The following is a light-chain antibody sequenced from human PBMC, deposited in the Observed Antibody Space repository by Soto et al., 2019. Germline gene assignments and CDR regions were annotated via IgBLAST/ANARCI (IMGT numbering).Light chain of an antibody. V-gene: IGLV2-23*01. CDR3: YSYAGENLYV. CDR2: EGT. Sequence: QSVLTQPASVSASPVQSITIPCTGTSSDVGSYNLVSWFQQHPGKVPKLLIYEGTKRPSGLSDRFSGSKSGTTASLTISGLQAEDEAHYYCYSYAGENLYVFGTGTKVTVL. CDR1: SSDVGSYNL. J-gene: IGLJ1*01.